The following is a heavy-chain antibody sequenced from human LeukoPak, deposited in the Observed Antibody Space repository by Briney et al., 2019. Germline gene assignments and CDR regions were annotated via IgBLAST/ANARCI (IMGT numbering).Heavy chain of an antibody. J-gene: IGHJ4*02. CDR1: GFTFSTYS. CDR2: ISDSSAM. V-gene: IGHV3-48*01. Sequence: PGGSLRLSCAASGFTFSTYSMKWVRQAPGKGLEWVSYISDSSAMYYADSVRGRFTISRENDKNSLFLQMNSLRAEDMAVYYYARDGGYSGYDADCWGQGTLVTVSS. CDR3: ARDGGYSGYDADC. D-gene: IGHD5-12*01.